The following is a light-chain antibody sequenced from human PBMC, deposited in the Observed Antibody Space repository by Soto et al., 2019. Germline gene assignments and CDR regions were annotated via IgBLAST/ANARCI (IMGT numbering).Light chain of an antibody. CDR1: QNVSSN. J-gene: IGKJ1*01. V-gene: IGKV3-15*01. CDR3: QQYNNWPSWT. CDR2: GAS. Sequence: EIVMTQSPATLSVSPGERATLSCRASQNVSSNLAWYQQKSGQAPRLLIYGASSRATGIPARFSGSGSGTEFTLTISSLQSEDFAFYYCQQYNNWPSWTFGQGTKVEIK.